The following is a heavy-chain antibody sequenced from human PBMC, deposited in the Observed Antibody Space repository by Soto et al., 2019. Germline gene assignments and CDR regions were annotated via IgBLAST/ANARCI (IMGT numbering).Heavy chain of an antibody. CDR1: GYTFTSYD. CDR3: ARADCSGGSCYDGGMNY. CDR2: MNPNSGNT. D-gene: IGHD2-15*01. Sequence: ASVKVSCKASGYTFTSYDINWVRQATGQGLEWMGWMNPNSGNTGYAQKFQGRVTMTRNTSISTAYMELSSLRSEDTAVYYCARADCSGGSCYDGGMNYWGQGTLVTVSS. V-gene: IGHV1-8*01. J-gene: IGHJ4*02.